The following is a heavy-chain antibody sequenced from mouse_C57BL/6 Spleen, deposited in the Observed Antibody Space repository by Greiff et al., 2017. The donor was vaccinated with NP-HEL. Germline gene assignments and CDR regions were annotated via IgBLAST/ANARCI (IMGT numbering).Heavy chain of an antibody. CDR3: ARNYYGSSAYYFDY. CDR2: IYPGDGDT. Sequence: QVQLQQSGPELVKPGASVKISCKASGYAFSSSWMNWVKQRPGKGLEWIGRIYPGDGDTNYNGKFKGKATLTAEKSSSTAYMQLSSLTSEYSAVYFCARNYYGSSAYYFDYWGQGTTRTVSS. J-gene: IGHJ2*01. D-gene: IGHD1-1*01. CDR1: GYAFSSSW. V-gene: IGHV1-82*01.